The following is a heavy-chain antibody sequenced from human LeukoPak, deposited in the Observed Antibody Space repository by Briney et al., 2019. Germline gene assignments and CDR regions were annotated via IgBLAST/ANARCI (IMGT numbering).Heavy chain of an antibody. Sequence: SETLSLTCTVSGGSISSSNYYWGWIRQSPGKGLEWIGSFCYTDNTYYNPSLKSRVTISVDTSKNQFSLKLSSVTAADTAVYYCATNLVGPTHGHYYFDYWGQGTLVTVSS. J-gene: IGHJ4*02. V-gene: IGHV4-39*07. CDR1: GGSISSSNYY. CDR3: ATNLVGPTHGHYYFDY. D-gene: IGHD1-26*01. CDR2: FCYTDNT.